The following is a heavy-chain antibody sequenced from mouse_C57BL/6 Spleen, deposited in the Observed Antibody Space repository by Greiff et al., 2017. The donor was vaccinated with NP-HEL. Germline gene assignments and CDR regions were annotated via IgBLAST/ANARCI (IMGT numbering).Heavy chain of an antibody. CDR2: IYPSDSET. CDR3: ARGGYSNYAAWFAY. CDR1: GYTFTSYW. V-gene: IGHV1-61*01. D-gene: IGHD2-5*01. Sequence: VQLQQPGAELVRPGSSVKLSCKASGYTFTSYWMDWVKQRPGQGLEWIGNIYPSDSETHYNQKFKDKATLTVDKSSSTAYMQLSSLTSEDSAVYYCARGGYSNYAAWFAYWGQGTLVTVSA. J-gene: IGHJ3*01.